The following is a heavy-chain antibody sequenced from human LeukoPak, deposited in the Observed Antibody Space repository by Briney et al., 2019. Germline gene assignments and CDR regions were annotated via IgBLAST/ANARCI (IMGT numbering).Heavy chain of an antibody. Sequence: PSETLSLTCTVSGGSISSYYWSWIRQPPGKGLEWIGYIYYSGSTNYNPSPKSRVTISVDTSKNQFSLKLSSVTAADTAVYYSARHLKEGYSSGWFAFDIWGQGTMVTVSS. CDR3: ARHLKEGYSSGWFAFDI. CDR2: IYYSGST. J-gene: IGHJ3*02. D-gene: IGHD6-19*01. CDR1: GGSISSYY. V-gene: IGHV4-59*08.